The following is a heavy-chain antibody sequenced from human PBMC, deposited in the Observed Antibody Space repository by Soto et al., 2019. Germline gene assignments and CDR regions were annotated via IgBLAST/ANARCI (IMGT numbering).Heavy chain of an antibody. D-gene: IGHD4-4*01. Sequence: EVQLVESGGGLVQPGGSLRLSCTASGFTFSDSWMTWVRQAPGKGLEWVARIKPDESEKKYADSVKGRFSISRDNAKNSMYLQMDSLRGEDTAVYYCVRAGSNYAPWGQGTLVTVSS. CDR3: VRAGSNYAP. V-gene: IGHV3-7*01. J-gene: IGHJ5*02. CDR1: GFTFSDSW. CDR2: IKPDESEK.